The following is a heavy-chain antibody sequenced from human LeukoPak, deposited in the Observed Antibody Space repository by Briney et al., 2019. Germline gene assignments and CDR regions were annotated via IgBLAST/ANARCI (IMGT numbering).Heavy chain of an antibody. Sequence: GGSLRLSCAASGYTFNSYWMHWVRHGPGKGLVWVSRINSDGTTTTYADSVKGRFTISRDNAKNTLYLQMNSLRAEDTAVYYCARAGQGFDSWGQGTLVTVSS. CDR3: ARAGQGFDS. CDR1: GYTFNSYW. J-gene: IGHJ5*01. CDR2: INSDGTTT. V-gene: IGHV3-74*01.